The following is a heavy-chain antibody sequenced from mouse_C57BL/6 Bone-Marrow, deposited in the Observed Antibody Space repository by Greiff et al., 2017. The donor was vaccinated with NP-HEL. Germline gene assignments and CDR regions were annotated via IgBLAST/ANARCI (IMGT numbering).Heavy chain of an antibody. CDR2: IDPGGGST. D-gene: IGHD1-1*01. V-gene: IGHV1-75*01. CDR1: GYTFTDYY. CDR3: ARSNYYGSSYPWFAY. Sequence: QVQLQQSGPELVKPGASVKISCKASGYTFTDYYINWVKQRPGQGLEWIGWIDPGGGSTNYNEKFKGKATLTVDKSSSTAYMLLSSLTSEDSAVYFCARSNYYGSSYPWFAYWGQGTLVTVSA. J-gene: IGHJ3*01.